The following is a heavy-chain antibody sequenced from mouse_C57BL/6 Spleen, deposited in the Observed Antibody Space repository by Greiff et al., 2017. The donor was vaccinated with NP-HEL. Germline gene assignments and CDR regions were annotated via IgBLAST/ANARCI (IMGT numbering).Heavy chain of an antibody. CDR2: ISYDGSN. Sequence: EVKLMESGPGLVKPSQSLSLTCSVTGYSITSGYYWNWIRQFPGNKLEWMGYISYDGSNNYNPSLKNRISITRDTSKNHFFLKLNSVTTEDTATYYCARGDYGSSSPYWYFDVWGTGTTVTVSS. CDR1: GYSITSGYY. CDR3: ARGDYGSSSPYWYFDV. D-gene: IGHD1-1*01. V-gene: IGHV3-6*01. J-gene: IGHJ1*03.